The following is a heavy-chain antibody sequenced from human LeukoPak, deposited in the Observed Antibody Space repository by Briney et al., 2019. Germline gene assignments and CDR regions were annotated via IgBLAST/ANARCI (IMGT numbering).Heavy chain of an antibody. CDR1: GFTFSSYS. J-gene: IGHJ4*02. D-gene: IGHD5-12*01. Sequence: PGRSLRLSCAASGFTFSSYSMNWVRHPPGKGLERVSSISSSSSYIYYADSVKGRFDISRDNAKNSLYLQMNSLRAEDTAVYYCARVDSGYDYIYYWGQGKLVTVSS. CDR2: ISSSSSYI. V-gene: IGHV3-21*01. CDR3: ARVDSGYDYIYY.